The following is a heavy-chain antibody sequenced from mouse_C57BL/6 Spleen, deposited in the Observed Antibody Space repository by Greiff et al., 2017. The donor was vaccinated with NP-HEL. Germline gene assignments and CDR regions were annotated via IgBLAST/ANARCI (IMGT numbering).Heavy chain of an antibody. D-gene: IGHD2-1*01. J-gene: IGHJ4*01. CDR2: IRNKANGYTT. V-gene: IGHV7-3*01. CDR3: ARYYGIHYYAMDY. Sequence: EVQGVESGGGLVQPGGSLSLSCAASGFTFTDYYMSWVRQPPGKALEWLGFIRNKANGYTTEYSASVKGRFTISRDNSQSSLYLQMNALRAEDSATYYCARYYGIHYYAMDYWGQGTSVTVSS. CDR1: GFTFTDYY.